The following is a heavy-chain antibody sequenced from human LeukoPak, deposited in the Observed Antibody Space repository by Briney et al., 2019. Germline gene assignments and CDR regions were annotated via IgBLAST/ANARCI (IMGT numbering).Heavy chain of an antibody. D-gene: IGHD1-14*01. CDR3: AAKEGTRSDFDY. Sequence: GGSLRLSCVASGFTFSSYEMNWARQAPGKGLEWVSYISSSGSTIHYADSAKGRFTISRDNAKNSLYLQMNSLRGEDTAVYYCAAKEGTRSDFDYWGQGTLVTVAS. J-gene: IGHJ4*02. V-gene: IGHV3-48*03. CDR1: GFTFSSYE. CDR2: ISSSGSTI.